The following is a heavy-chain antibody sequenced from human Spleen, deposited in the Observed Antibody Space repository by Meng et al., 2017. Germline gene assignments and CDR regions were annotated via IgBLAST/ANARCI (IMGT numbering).Heavy chain of an antibody. D-gene: IGHD3-22*01. J-gene: IGHJ1*01. CDR3: ARTPIDFDSSGYYLQD. CDR1: GYTLTELS. V-gene: IGHV1-2*02. CDR2: INPNSGGT. Sequence: ASVKVSCKVSGYTLTELSMHWVRQAPGQGLEWMGWINPNSGGTNYAQKFQGRVTMTRDTSISTAYVELSRLRSDDTAVYYCARTPIDFDSSGYYLQDWGQGTLVTVSS.